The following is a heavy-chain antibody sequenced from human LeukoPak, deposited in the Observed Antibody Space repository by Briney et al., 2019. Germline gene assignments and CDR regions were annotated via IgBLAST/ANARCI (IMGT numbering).Heavy chain of an antibody. J-gene: IGHJ6*03. V-gene: IGHV4-34*01. Sequence: SETLSLTCAVYGGSFSGYYWSWIRQPPGKGLEWIGSIEHSGSTFFNPSLKSRVTISVDTSKNQFSLKLSSVTAADTAVYYCASLYKHSSGWLGNYYYMDVWGKGTTVTVSS. CDR3: ASLYKHSSGWLGNYYYMDV. D-gene: IGHD6-19*01. CDR2: IEHSGST. CDR1: GGSFSGYY.